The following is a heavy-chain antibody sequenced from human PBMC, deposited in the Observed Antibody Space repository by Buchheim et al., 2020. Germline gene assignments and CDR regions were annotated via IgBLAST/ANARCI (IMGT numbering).Heavy chain of an antibody. CDR3: AILSGSYAY. D-gene: IGHD1-26*01. V-gene: IGHV3-15*01. Sequence: EVQLVESGGGFITPGGSLRLSCAASGFTFNSVWMSWVRQAPGKGLEWVGRIKSITDGGTTDYAAPVQGRFTISSDTSSNTVYLQMNSLRTEDTAIYYCAILSGSYAYWGQGTL. CDR2: IKSITDGGTT. J-gene: IGHJ4*02. CDR1: GFTFNSVW.